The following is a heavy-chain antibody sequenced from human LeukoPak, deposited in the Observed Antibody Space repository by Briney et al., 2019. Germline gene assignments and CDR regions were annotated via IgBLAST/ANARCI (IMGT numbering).Heavy chain of an antibody. CDR1: GYTFTGYY. Sequence: ASVKVSCKASGYTFTGYYMHWVRQAPGQGLEWMGWINPNSGGTNYAQKFQGRVTMTRDTSISTAYMELSRLGSDDTAVYYCAMGYSYGYYFDYWGQGTLVTVSS. D-gene: IGHD5-18*01. J-gene: IGHJ4*02. CDR3: AMGYSYGYYFDY. V-gene: IGHV1-2*02. CDR2: INPNSGGT.